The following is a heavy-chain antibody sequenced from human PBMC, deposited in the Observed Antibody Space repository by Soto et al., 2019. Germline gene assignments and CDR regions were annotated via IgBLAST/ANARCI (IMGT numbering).Heavy chain of an antibody. D-gene: IGHD1-26*01. V-gene: IGHV3-23*01. CDR1: GFTFNTYP. J-gene: IGHJ4*02. CDR3: SRELTGSYGFDY. Sequence: GGSLRLSCATSGFTFNTYPMTWVRQAPGKGLEWVSSISSTAGRTSSYAYSLKGRFTISRDNSKNTLYLQMNSLRADDTAVYYCSRELTGSYGFDYWGQGNMVTVSS. CDR2: ISSTAGRTS.